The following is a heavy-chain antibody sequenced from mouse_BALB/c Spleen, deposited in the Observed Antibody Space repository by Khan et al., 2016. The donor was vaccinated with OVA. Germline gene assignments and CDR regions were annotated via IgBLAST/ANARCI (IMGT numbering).Heavy chain of an antibody. D-gene: IGHD2-3*01. V-gene: IGHV1S34*01. J-gene: IGHJ4*01. Sequence: LVKAGASVKISCKASGYSFNGYYIHWVKQSHGKSLEWIGYISCYNGAASYSQKFKGKATFTAHTSYTTAYMQLNSLTSEDSAVYYCAIDGYYYSLDYWGQGTSVTVSS. CDR2: ISCYNGAA. CDR3: AIDGYYYSLDY. CDR1: GYSFNGYY.